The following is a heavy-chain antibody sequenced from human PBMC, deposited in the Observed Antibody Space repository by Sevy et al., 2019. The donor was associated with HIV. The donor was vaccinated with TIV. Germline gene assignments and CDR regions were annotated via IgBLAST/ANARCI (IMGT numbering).Heavy chain of an antibody. CDR2: ISSSSSYI. CDR1: GFTFSSYS. Sequence: GGSLRLSCAASGFTFSSYSMNWVRQAPGKALEWVSSISSSSSYIYYADSVKGRFTISRDNAKNSLYLQMNSLRAGDTAVYYCARDEGYDSSGYYYDRYFDYWGQGTLVTVSS. V-gene: IGHV3-21*01. CDR3: ARDEGYDSSGYYYDRYFDY. J-gene: IGHJ4*02. D-gene: IGHD3-22*01.